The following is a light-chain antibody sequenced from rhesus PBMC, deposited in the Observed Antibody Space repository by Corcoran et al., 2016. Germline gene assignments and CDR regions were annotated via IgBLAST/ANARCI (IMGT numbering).Light chain of an antibody. CDR3: PQPNSYPYS. Sequence: DIQMTQSPSSLSASVGDTVTITCQASQGISKYLAWYQQKPGKALKLLIYDASTLQSGVPSRFSGIGSGTEFTLPISSLPPEYFATYDCPQPNSYPYSFGQGTKVDIK. CDR1: QGISKY. V-gene: IGKV1-25*01. J-gene: IGKJ2*01. CDR2: DAS.